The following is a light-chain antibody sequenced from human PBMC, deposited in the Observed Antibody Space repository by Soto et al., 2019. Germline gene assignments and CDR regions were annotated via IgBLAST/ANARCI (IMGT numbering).Light chain of an antibody. CDR1: ASDVGASNY. CDR2: EVS. V-gene: IGLV2-8*01. Sequence: QSALTQPPSASGSPGQSVTISCTGTASDVGASNYVSWYQQQPGKAPKLMISEVSKRPSGVPDRFAGSKSGNTASLTVSGLQAEDEADYYCSSSAGTKNMVFGAGTKVTVL. CDR3: SSSAGTKNMV. J-gene: IGLJ2*01.